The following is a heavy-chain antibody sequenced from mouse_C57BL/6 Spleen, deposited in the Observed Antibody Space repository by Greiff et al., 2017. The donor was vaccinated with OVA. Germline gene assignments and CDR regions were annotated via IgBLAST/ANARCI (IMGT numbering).Heavy chain of an antibody. J-gene: IGHJ3*01. V-gene: IGHV1-54*01. Sequence: QVQLQQSGAELVRPGTSVKVSCKASGYAFTNYLIEWVKQRPGQGLEWIGVINPGSGGTNYNEKFKGKATLTADKSSSTAYMQLSSLTSEDSAVYFCARNSNYYGSSWFAYWGQGTLVTVSA. CDR3: ARNSNYYGSSWFAY. CDR2: INPGSGGT. D-gene: IGHD1-1*01. CDR1: GYAFTNYL.